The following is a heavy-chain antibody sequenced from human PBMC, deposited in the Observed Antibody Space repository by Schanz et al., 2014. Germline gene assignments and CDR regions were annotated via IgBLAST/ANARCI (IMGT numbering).Heavy chain of an antibody. CDR3: ARHGGIPYYPMDV. CDR1: GFSVGNKY. Sequence: VQLAESGGGLVQPGGSLRLSCAASGFSVGNKYMNWVRQAPGKGLEWIGYVYYSGNTYYNPSLKSRVTMSVDTSKNQFSLRLSSVTAADTAVYYCARHGGIPYYPMDVWGQGTTVTVSS. D-gene: IGHD3-16*01. V-gene: IGHV4-59*06. J-gene: IGHJ6*02. CDR2: VYYSGNT.